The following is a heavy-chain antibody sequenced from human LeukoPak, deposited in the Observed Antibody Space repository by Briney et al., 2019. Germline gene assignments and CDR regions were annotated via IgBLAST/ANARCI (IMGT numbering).Heavy chain of an antibody. CDR2: IYTSGST. V-gene: IGHV4-61*02. CDR3: ARDTAMVSLDY. D-gene: IGHD5-18*01. CDR1: GGSISSGSYY. J-gene: IGHJ4*02. Sequence: SQTLSLTCTVSGGSISSGSYYWSWIRQPAGKGLEWIGRIYTSGSTNYNPSLKSRVTISVGTSKNQFSLKLSSVTAADTAVYYCARDTAMVSLDYWGQGTLVTVSS.